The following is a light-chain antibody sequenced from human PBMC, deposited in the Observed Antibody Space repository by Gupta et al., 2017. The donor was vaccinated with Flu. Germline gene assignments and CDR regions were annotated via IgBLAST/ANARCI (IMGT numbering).Light chain of an antibody. V-gene: IGLV1-40*03. CDR3: QSYDSNLFWV. CDR1: PSNIGAGYD. Sequence: QSVLTQPPSVSGAPGPRVPISCTGSPSNIGAGYDVHWYQQRPGTAPKFLIYDNIKRPSGVPDRFSASRSGASASLAITGLQAEDEAEYHCQSYDSNLFWVFGGGTKLTVL. J-gene: IGLJ3*02. CDR2: DNI.